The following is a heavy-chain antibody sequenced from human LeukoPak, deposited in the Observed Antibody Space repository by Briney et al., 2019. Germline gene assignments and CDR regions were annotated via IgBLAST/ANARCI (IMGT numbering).Heavy chain of an antibody. CDR3: ARAGIDYYHMDV. J-gene: IGHJ6*03. CDR1: GGSIRSSSYY. V-gene: IGHV4-61*05. CDR2: IYYSGST. Sequence: SETLSLTCTVSGGSIRSSSYYWGWIRQPPGKGLEWIGYIYYSGSTNYNPSLKSRVTISVDTSKNQFSLKRSSVTAADTAVYYCARAGIDYYHMDVWGKGTTVTVSS. D-gene: IGHD6-13*01.